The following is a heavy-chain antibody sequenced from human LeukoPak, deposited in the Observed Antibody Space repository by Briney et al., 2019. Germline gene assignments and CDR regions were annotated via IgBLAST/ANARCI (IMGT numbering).Heavy chain of an antibody. V-gene: IGHV6-1*01. J-gene: IGHJ6*03. CDR3: ARVSPTRAYYYYYMDV. D-gene: IGHD5-24*01. CDR2: TYYRSKWYN. CDR1: GDSVSSNSAA. Sequence: SQPLSLTCAISGDSVSSNSAAWNWIRQSPSRGLEWLGRTYYRSKWYNDYAVSVKSRITINPDTSKNQFSLQLNSVTPEDTAVYYCARVSPTRAYYYYYMDVWGKGTTVTVSS.